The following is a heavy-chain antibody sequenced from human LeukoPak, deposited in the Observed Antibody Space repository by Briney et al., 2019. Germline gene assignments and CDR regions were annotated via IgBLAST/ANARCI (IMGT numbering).Heavy chain of an antibody. J-gene: IGHJ4*02. V-gene: IGHV4-31*03. D-gene: IGHD6-13*01. CDR3: ARSEQLDFDY. Sequence: SETLSLTCTVSGGSISSGGYYWSWIRQHPGKGLEWIGYIYYSGSTYHNPSLKSRVTISVDTSKNQFSLKLSSVTAADTAVYYCARSEQLDFDYWGQGTLVTVSS. CDR2: IYYSGST. CDR1: GGSISSGGYY.